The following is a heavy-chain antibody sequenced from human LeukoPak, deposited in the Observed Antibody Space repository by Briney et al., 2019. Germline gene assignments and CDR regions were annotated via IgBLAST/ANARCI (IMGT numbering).Heavy chain of an antibody. CDR1: GFIFNNYG. D-gene: IGHD3-22*01. CDR2: ISNDGGGT. CDR3: AKGGSGYFADL. J-gene: IGHJ5*02. V-gene: IGHV3-23*01. Sequence: GGSLRFSCAASGFIFNNYGLIWVRQAPGKGLEWVSAISNDGGGTTYADFVEGRFTISRDDSKNTLFLQMNSLRAEDTALYYCAKGGSGYFADLWGQGTLVTVSS.